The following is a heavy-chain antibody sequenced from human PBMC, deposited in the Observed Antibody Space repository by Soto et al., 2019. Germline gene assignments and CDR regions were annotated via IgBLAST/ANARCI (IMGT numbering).Heavy chain of an antibody. CDR3: ATRTYYYDSTPGPAFDI. V-gene: IGHV1-24*01. CDR1: GYTLTELS. Sequence: GASVKVSCKVSGYTLTELSMHWVRQAPGKGLEWMGGFDPEDGETIYAQKFQGRVTMTEDTPTDTAYMELSSLRSEDTAVYYCATRTYYYDSTPGPAFDIWGQGTMVTVSS. CDR2: FDPEDGET. J-gene: IGHJ3*02. D-gene: IGHD3-22*01.